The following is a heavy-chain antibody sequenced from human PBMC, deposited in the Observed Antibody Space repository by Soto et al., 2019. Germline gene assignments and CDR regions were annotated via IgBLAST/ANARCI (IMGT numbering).Heavy chain of an antibody. Sequence: EVQLVESGGGLVQPGGSLRLSCAASGFTVSSNYMSWVRQAPGKGLEWVSVIYSGGSTYYADSVKGRFTISRDNSKNTLYLQMNSLRAEYTAVYYCARGGSYGGNSEGEIDYWGQGTLVTVSS. CDR3: ARGGSYGGNSEGEIDY. CDR1: GFTVSSNY. CDR2: IYSGGST. J-gene: IGHJ4*02. V-gene: IGHV3-66*01. D-gene: IGHD4-17*01.